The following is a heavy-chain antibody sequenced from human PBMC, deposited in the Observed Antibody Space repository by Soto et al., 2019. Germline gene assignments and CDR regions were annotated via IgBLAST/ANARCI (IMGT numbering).Heavy chain of an antibody. CDR2: ISGSGGST. CDR1: GFTFSSYA. Sequence: EVQLLESGGGLVQPGGSLRLSCAASGFTFSSYAMSWVRQAPGKGLEWVSAISGSGGSTNYADSVKGRFTISRDNSKNTLYVHMNRLRAEDTAVYYCARTQYYYDSSGYNFDDAFDIWGQGTMVTVSS. D-gene: IGHD3-22*01. CDR3: ARTQYYYDSSGYNFDDAFDI. V-gene: IGHV3-23*01. J-gene: IGHJ3*02.